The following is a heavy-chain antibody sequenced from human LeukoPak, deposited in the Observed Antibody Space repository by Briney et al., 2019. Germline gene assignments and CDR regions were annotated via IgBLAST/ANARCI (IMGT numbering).Heavy chain of an antibody. D-gene: IGHD2-15*01. J-gene: IGHJ5*02. Sequence: SETLSLTCTVSVGSITSGCYSWSWIRQPPGKGLEWIGYIYHSGSTYYNPSLKSRVTISVDRSKNQFSLKLSSVTAADTAVYYCTRGIRSWFDPWGQGTLVTVSS. CDR2: IYHSGST. CDR3: TRGIRSWFDP. V-gene: IGHV4-30-2*01. CDR1: VGSITSGCYS.